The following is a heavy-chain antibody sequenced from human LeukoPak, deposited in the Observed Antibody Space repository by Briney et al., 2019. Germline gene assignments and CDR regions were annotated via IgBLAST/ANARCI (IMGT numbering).Heavy chain of an antibody. CDR1: GFTFSSYA. V-gene: IGHV3-30-3*01. CDR2: ISYDGSNK. Sequence: GGSLRLSCAASGFTFSSYAMHWVRQAPGKGLEWVAVISYDGSNKYYADSVKGRFTISRDNSKNTLYLQMNSLRAEDTAVYYCAREKVDTAWRPFDYWGQGTLVTVSS. CDR3: AREKVDTAWRPFDY. D-gene: IGHD5-18*01. J-gene: IGHJ4*02.